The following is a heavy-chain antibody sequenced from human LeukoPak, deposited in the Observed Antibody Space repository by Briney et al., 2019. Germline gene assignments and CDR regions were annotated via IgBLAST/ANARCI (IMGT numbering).Heavy chain of an antibody. D-gene: IGHD1-26*01. CDR2: MTYSDTTV. Sequence: GGSLRLSCVASGLPFSSFHVNWVRQVPGKGLEWLAHMTYSDTTVEYADSIQGRFTISRDAATKTVYLQMNSLRAEDTATYYCARVLSGTPFEYYLYMDVWGKGTTVIVSS. V-gene: IGHV3-48*03. CDR3: ARVLSGTPFEYYLYMDV. CDR1: GLPFSSFH. J-gene: IGHJ6*03.